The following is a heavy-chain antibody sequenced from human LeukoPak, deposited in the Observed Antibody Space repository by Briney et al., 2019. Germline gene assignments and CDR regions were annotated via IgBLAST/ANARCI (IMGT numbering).Heavy chain of an antibody. V-gene: IGHV1-18*01. Sequence: WASVKVSCKASGYTFTSYGISWVRQAPGQGLEWMGWISAYNGNTNYAQKLQGRVTMTTDTSTSTAYMELRSLRSDDTAVYYCARQYSSGWFEGYYYYYGMDVWGQGTTVTVSS. J-gene: IGHJ6*02. CDR3: ARQYSSGWFEGYYYYYGMDV. D-gene: IGHD6-19*01. CDR1: GYTFTSYG. CDR2: ISAYNGNT.